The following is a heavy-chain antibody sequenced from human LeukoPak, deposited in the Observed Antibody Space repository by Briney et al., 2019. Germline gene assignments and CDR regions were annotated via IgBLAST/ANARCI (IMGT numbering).Heavy chain of an antibody. Sequence: GGSLRLSCAASGFTFSSYGMHWVRQAPGKGLEWVAVIWYDGSNKYYVDSVKGRFTISRDNAKNSLYLQVNSLRADDTAVYYCARLQRYVSDYYYGMDVWGQGTTVTVSS. D-gene: IGHD5-24*01. J-gene: IGHJ6*02. V-gene: IGHV3-33*01. CDR3: ARLQRYVSDYYYGMDV. CDR1: GFTFSSYG. CDR2: IWYDGSNK.